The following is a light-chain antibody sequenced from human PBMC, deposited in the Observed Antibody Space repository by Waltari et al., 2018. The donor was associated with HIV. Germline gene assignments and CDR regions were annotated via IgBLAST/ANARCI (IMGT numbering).Light chain of an antibody. J-gene: IGKJ5*01. CDR3: MQGLQTPGVT. Sequence: DIVMTQSPLSLPVTPGEPASISCRSSQSLLHTNGYNYLDWYLQKPGQSPQLLIYLGSNRASEVPDRFSGSGSGTDFTLKISRVEAEDIGVYYCMQGLQTPGVTFGQGTRLDIK. V-gene: IGKV2-28*01. CDR2: LGS. CDR1: QSLLHTNGYNY.